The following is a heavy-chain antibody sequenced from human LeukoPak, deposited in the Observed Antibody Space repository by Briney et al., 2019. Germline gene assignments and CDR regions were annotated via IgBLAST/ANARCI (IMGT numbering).Heavy chain of an antibody. CDR3: GRAFPPLRTSSAGDL. Sequence: GGSLRLSCSAPGFSFSDYDMNWVRQAPGKGLEWVSAISGRSSHVYYGESVKGRFTISRDNAKNSLYLQLDSLGVEDTAVYYCGRAFPPLRTSSAGDLWGQGTLVTVSS. CDR1: GFSFSDYD. J-gene: IGHJ1*01. V-gene: IGHV3-21*01. D-gene: IGHD3-16*01. CDR2: ISGRSSHV.